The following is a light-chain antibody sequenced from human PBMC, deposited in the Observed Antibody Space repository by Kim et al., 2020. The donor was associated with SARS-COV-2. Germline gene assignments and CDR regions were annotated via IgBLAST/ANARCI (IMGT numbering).Light chain of an antibody. Sequence: GQRVTISCFRNYTTIGSTPVTCYQQFPGTAPNLLIVSNNRRPSGVPDRVSGSKSSTSASLAISGLQSEDAANYYCATWDDRLDVWMFGAGTQVTVL. J-gene: IGLJ3*02. CDR2: SNN. CDR1: YTTIGSTP. V-gene: IGLV1-44*01. CDR3: ATWDDRLDVWM.